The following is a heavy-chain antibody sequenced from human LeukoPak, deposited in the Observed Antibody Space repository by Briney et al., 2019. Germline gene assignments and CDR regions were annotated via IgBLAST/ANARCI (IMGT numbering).Heavy chain of an antibody. CDR3: ARAPYGDSGGFFDY. CDR1: GYTFTSYG. J-gene: IGHJ4*02. CDR2: VSAYNGNT. D-gene: IGHD4-17*01. Sequence: ASVKVSCKASGYTFTSYGISWVRQAPGQGLEWMGWVSAYNGNTNYAQKLQGRVTMTTDTSTSTAYMELRSLRSDDTAVYYCARAPYGDSGGFFDYWGQGTLVTVSS. V-gene: IGHV1-18*01.